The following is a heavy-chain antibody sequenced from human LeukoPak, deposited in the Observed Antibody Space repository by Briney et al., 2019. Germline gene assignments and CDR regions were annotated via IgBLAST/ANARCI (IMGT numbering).Heavy chain of an antibody. CDR3: ARCGSYSSSWYDP. D-gene: IGHD6-13*01. J-gene: IGHJ5*02. CDR2: IYHSGST. CDR1: GGSISSGGYY. V-gene: IGHV4-30-2*01. Sequence: SQTLSLTCTVSGGSISSGGYYWSWIRQPPGKGLEWIGYIYHSGSTYYNPSLKSRVTISVDRSKNQFSLKLSSVTAADTAVYYCARCGSYSSSWYDPWGQGTLVTVSS.